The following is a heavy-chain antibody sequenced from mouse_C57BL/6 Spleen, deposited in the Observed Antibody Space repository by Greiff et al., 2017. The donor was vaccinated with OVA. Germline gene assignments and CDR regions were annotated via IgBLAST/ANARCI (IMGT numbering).Heavy chain of an antibody. D-gene: IGHD1-1*01. Sequence: VELQHSVSSLFTPFASVPISFPSSFYSFSSYWMNWVKQRPGKGLEWIGQIYPGDGDTNYNGKFKGKATLTADKSSSTAYMQLSSLTSEDSAVYVGARSDYYGSSRWYFGVWGTGTTVTVSS. J-gene: IGHJ1*03. CDR1: FYSFSSYW. CDR2: IYPGDGDT. V-gene: IGHV1-80*01. CDR3: ARSDYYGSSRWYFGV.